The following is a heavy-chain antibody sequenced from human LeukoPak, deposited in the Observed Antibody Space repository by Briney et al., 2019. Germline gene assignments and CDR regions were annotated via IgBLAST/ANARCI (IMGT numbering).Heavy chain of an antibody. Sequence: GGSLRLSCAASGFTFSSYSMNWVRQAPGKGLEWVSSISSSSSYIYYADSVKGRFTISRDNAKNSLYLQMNSLRAEDTAVYYCARGRGYRGSNWFDPWAREPWSPSPQ. J-gene: IGHJ5*02. D-gene: IGHD5-18*01. CDR2: ISSSSSYI. V-gene: IGHV3-21*01. CDR1: GFTFSSYS. CDR3: ARGRGYRGSNWFDP.